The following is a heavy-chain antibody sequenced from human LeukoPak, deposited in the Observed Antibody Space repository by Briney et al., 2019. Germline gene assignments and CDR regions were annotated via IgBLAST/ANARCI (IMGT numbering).Heavy chain of an antibody. CDR2: INPNSGGT. V-gene: IGHV1-2*02. CDR1: GYTFTGYY. CDR3: AKDPGYYDSSGDGYFDY. Sequence: ASVKVSCKASGYTFTGYYMHWVRQAPGQGLEWMGWINPNSGGTNYAQKFQGRVTMTRDTSISTAYMELSRLRSDDTAVYYCAKDPGYYDSSGDGYFDYWGQGTLVTVSS. J-gene: IGHJ4*02. D-gene: IGHD3-22*01.